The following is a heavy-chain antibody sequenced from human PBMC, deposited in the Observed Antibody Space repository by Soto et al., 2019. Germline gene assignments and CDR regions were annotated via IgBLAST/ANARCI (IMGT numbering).Heavy chain of an antibody. Sequence: QVQLVQSGAEVKKPGASVKVSCKASGYTFTSYAMHWVRQAPGQRLEWMGWINAGNGNTKYSQKFQGRVTITRDTSASTAYMELSSLRSEDTAVYYCARASMVKGAFDIWGQGTMVTVSS. V-gene: IGHV1-3*01. J-gene: IGHJ3*02. CDR2: INAGNGNT. CDR3: ARASMVKGAFDI. CDR1: GYTFTSYA. D-gene: IGHD3-10*01.